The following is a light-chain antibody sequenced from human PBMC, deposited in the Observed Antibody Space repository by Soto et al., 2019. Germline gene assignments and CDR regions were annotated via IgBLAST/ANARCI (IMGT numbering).Light chain of an antibody. V-gene: IGKV1-5*01. CDR3: QQYNSYPGT. J-gene: IGKJ1*01. CDR1: QSISSW. Sequence: DIPMTQSPSPLSASVGDRGTITCRASQSISSWLAWYQQKPGKAPKLLIYDASSLESGVPSRFSGSGSGTEFTLTISSLQPDDFATYYCQQYNSYPGTFGQGTKVDI. CDR2: DAS.